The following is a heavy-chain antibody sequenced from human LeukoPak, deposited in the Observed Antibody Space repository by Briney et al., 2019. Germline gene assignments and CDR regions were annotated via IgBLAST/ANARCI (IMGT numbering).Heavy chain of an antibody. CDR3: ARHRSGWLQSSFDY. J-gene: IGHJ4*02. D-gene: IGHD5-24*01. Sequence: PSETLSLTCTVSGGSISSYYWSWIRQPPGKGLEWIGCIYYSGSTYYNPSLRSRVTISVDTSKNQFSLKLSSVTAADTAVYYCARHRSGWLQSSFDYWGQGTLVTVSS. CDR2: IYYSGST. CDR1: GGSISSYY. V-gene: IGHV4-59*01.